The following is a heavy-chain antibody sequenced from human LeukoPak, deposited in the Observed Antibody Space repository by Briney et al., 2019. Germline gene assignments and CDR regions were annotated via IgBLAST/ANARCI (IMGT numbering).Heavy chain of an antibody. Sequence: QAGGSLRLSCAASGFTFSSYAMSWVRQAPGKGLEWVSAISGSGGSTYYADSVKGRFTISKDNSKNTLYLQMNSLRAEDTAVYYCAKSHYYGSGSYYKGGVYYFDYWGQGTLVTVSS. CDR2: ISGSGGST. CDR3: AKSHYYGSGSYYKGGVYYFDY. D-gene: IGHD3-10*01. V-gene: IGHV3-23*01. J-gene: IGHJ4*02. CDR1: GFTFSSYA.